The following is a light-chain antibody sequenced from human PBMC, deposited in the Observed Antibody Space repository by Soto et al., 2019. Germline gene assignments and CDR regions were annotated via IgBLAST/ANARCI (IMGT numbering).Light chain of an antibody. CDR3: SSYTSSTTWV. V-gene: IGLV2-14*01. CDR2: EVS. Sequence: QSALTQPASVSGSPGQSITISCTGTSSDVGGYNYVSWYQQHPGKAPKLMIYEVSNRPSGVSNRFSGSKSGNTASLTISGLQAEDEADYYCSSYTSSTTWVVGVGTKLTVL. CDR1: SSDVGGYNY. J-gene: IGLJ3*02.